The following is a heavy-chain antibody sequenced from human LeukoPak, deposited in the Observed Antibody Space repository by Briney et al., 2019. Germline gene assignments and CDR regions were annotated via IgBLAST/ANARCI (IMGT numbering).Heavy chain of an antibody. D-gene: IGHD1-1*01. V-gene: IGHV1-2*02. CDR3: ARGEAGTGTTDFDY. J-gene: IGHJ4*02. CDR1: GYTFTGYY. CDR2: INPNSGGT. Sequence: GASVKVSCKASGYTFTGYYMHWVRQAPGQGLEWMGWINPNSGGTNYAQKFQGRVTMTRDTSISTAYMELSRLRSDDTAVYYCARGEAGTGTTDFDYWGQGTLVTVSS.